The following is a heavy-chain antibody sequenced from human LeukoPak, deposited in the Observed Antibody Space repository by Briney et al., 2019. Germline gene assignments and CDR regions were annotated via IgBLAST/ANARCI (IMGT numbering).Heavy chain of an antibody. CDR3: ARDRELGS. CDR1: GGSISIYY. CDR2: IYNSGST. J-gene: IGHJ5*02. D-gene: IGHD3-16*01. Sequence: SETLSLTCIVSGGSISIYYWNWIRQPPGKGLEWIGYIYNSGSTDYNLSLKRRVTISADTSKNQFSLKLTSVTAADTAVYYCARDRELGSWGQGILVTVSS. V-gene: IGHV4-59*01.